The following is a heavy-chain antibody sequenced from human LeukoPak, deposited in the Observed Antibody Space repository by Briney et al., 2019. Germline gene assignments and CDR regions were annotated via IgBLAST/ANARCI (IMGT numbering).Heavy chain of an antibody. CDR2: INPNSGGT. V-gene: IGHV1-2*02. CDR3: ARGGREWSGYPQD. Sequence: ASVKVSCKASGYTFTDYFKHWVRQAPGQGLEWLGWINPNSGGTNSAQKLLARVSMTRDTSFNTVYIELRRLKSDDTAVYYCARGGREWSGYPQDWGQGTLVTVS. CDR1: GYTFTDYF. D-gene: IGHD3-3*01. J-gene: IGHJ4*02.